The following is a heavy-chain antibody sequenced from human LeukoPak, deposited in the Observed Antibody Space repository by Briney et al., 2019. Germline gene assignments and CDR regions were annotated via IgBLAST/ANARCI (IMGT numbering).Heavy chain of an antibody. CDR3: ARDMVRGVTTTVNWFDP. CDR2: ISSSSSHI. J-gene: IGHJ5*02. Sequence: GGSLRLSCAASGFTFSSYSMNWVRQAPGKGLEWVSSISSSSSHIYYADSVKGRFTISRDNAKNSLYLQMNSLRAEDTAVYYCARDMVRGVTTTVNWFDPWGQGTLVTVSS. CDR1: GFTFSSYS. D-gene: IGHD3-10*01. V-gene: IGHV3-21*01.